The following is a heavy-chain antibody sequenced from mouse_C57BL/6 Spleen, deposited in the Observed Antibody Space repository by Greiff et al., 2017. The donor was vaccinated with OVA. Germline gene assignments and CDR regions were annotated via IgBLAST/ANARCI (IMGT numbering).Heavy chain of an antibody. CDR1: GYTFTSYW. Sequence: QVQLQQPGAELVKPGASVKLSCKASGYTFTSYWMQWVKQRPGQGLEWIGEIDPSDSYTNYNQKFKGKATLTVDTSSSPAYMQLSSLTSEDSAVYYCAAFITTVVATGYYAMDYWGQGTSVTVSS. V-gene: IGHV1-50*01. CDR3: AAFITTVVATGYYAMDY. J-gene: IGHJ4*01. CDR2: IDPSDSYT. D-gene: IGHD1-1*01.